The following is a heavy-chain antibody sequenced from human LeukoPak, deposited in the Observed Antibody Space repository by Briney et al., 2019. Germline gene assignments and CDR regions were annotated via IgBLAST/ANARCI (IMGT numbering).Heavy chain of an antibody. CDR1: GGSISSSSHY. CDR2: IYYNGNT. D-gene: IGHD2-15*01. J-gene: IGHJ4*02. V-gene: IGHV4-39*01. CDR3: ARIPRPYCSGGSCYSD. Sequence: SSETLSLTCTVSGGSISSSSHYWGWIRQPPGKGLEWIGTIYYNGNTYYNPSLKSRVTISVDTSKDQFSLRVISVTAADTAVYYCARIPRPYCSGGSCYSDWGQGTLVTVSS.